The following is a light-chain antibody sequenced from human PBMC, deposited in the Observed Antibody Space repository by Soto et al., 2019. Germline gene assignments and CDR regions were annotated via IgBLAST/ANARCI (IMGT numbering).Light chain of an antibody. Sequence: DIQMTQSPSSVSASVGDRVTMSCRARQSISSWLAWYQQKPGKGPKLLIYGTSSLQSGVPSRFSGSGSGTDFTLTISSLQPEDFATYFGQQADSFPFTVGPGTKVVTK. V-gene: IGKV1-12*01. J-gene: IGKJ3*01. CDR2: GTS. CDR1: QSISSW. CDR3: QQADSFPFT.